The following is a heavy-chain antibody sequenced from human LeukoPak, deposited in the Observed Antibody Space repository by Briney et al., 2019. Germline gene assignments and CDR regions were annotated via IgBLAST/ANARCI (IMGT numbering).Heavy chain of an antibody. V-gene: IGHV4-4*07. D-gene: IGHD3-10*01. Sequence: SETLSLTCTVSGGSISSYYWSWIRQPAGKGLEWIGRIYTSGSTNYNPSLTSRVTMSVDTSKNQFSLKLSSVTAADTAVYYCARDSPVRGVIIYWGQGTLVTVSS. J-gene: IGHJ4*02. CDR2: IYTSGST. CDR1: GGSISSYY. CDR3: ARDSPVRGVIIY.